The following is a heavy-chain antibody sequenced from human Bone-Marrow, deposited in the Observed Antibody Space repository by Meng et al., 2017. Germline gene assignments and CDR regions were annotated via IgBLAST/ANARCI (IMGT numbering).Heavy chain of an antibody. D-gene: IGHD6-19*01. V-gene: IGHV3-30*01. CDR2: ISYDASDI. CDR1: GFTFNNYA. Sequence: GGSLRLSCAASGFTFNNYAFHWVRQAPGKGLEWVAVISYDASDIYYADSVRGRFTVSSDNAKKTLYLQMNSLRSEDTAVYFCARDPGKAVAGNIDYWGQGILVTVSS. CDR3: ARDPGKAVAGNIDY. J-gene: IGHJ4*02.